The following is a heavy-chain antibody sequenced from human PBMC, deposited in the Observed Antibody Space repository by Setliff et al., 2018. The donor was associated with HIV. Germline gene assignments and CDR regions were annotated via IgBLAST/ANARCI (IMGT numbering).Heavy chain of an antibody. Sequence: SETLSLTCTVSGGSISSGSYYWSWIRQPAGKGLQWIGRIYTSGSTNYNPSLKSRVTISVDTSENQFSLKPNSVTAADTAVYYCARIIMPRGGAFDIWGQGAMVTVSS. J-gene: IGHJ3*02. D-gene: IGHD3-10*01. CDR3: ARIIMPRGGAFDI. V-gene: IGHV4-61*02. CDR1: GGSISSGSYY. CDR2: IYTSGST.